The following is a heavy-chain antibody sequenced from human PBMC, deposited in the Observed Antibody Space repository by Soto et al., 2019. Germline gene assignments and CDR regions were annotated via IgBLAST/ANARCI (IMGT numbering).Heavy chain of an antibody. CDR2: ISHSGGTA. J-gene: IGHJ4*02. Sequence: EVQLLESGGGSVQPGGSLRLSCAASGFTFSSYAMHWVRRPPGKGLEWVSSISHSGGTAYYADSVKGRFSISRDSLVNTLYLQMNSLRAEYTAVYYCAKGRVQNWNFDYWGQGTLVTVSP. V-gene: IGHV3-23*01. CDR3: AKGRVQNWNFDY. CDR1: GFTFSSYA. D-gene: IGHD1-1*01.